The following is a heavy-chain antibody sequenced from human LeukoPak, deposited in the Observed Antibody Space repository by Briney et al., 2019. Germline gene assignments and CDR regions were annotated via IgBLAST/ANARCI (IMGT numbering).Heavy chain of an antibody. Sequence: ASVXVSXKASGYRFTTYGVTWVRQAPGQGLEWLGWINGYNGDTKYVERVQGRVTMTIDTSTSTAYMELRSLRSDDTAVYYCARWYFDYMWGTHRYDYFDYWGQGTLVTVSS. CDR3: ARWYFDYMWGTHRYDYFDY. CDR1: GYRFTTYG. D-gene: IGHD3-16*02. V-gene: IGHV1-18*01. CDR2: INGYNGDT. J-gene: IGHJ4*02.